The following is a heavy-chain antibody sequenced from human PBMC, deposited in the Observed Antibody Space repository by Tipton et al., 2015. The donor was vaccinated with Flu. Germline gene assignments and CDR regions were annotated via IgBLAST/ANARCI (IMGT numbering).Heavy chain of an antibody. CDR1: GFTFSDYY. CDR3: ARARSGSYYFLSSFDI. CDR2: ISSSGSTI. J-gene: IGHJ3*02. D-gene: IGHD1-26*01. V-gene: IGHV3-11*01. Sequence: SLRLSCAASGFTFSDYYMSWIRQAPGKGLEWVSYISSSGSTIYYADSVKGRFTISRDNAKNSLYLQMNSLRAEDTAVYYCARARSGSYYFLSSFDIWGQGTMVTVSS.